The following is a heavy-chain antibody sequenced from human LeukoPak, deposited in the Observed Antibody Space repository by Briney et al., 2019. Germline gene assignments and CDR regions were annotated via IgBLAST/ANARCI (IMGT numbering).Heavy chain of an antibody. D-gene: IGHD3-10*01. Sequence: PGGSLRLSCAASGFTFSSYAMHWVRQAPGKGLEYVAAISSSGGSTYYANSVKGRFTISRDNSKNTLYPQMGSLRAEDMAVYYCARGTIRGVAYNWFDPWGQGTLVTVSS. CDR1: GFTFSSYA. CDR3: ARGTIRGVAYNWFDP. J-gene: IGHJ5*02. V-gene: IGHV3-64*01. CDR2: ISSSGGST.